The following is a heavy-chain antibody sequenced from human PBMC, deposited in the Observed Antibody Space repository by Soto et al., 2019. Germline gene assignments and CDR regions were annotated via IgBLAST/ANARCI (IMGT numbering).Heavy chain of an antibody. D-gene: IGHD6-19*01. V-gene: IGHV3-9*01. CDR1: GFTFESYA. CDR2: ISWNSGSI. CDR3: VKDIHEQWLVSHFEY. J-gene: IGHJ4*02. Sequence: ESGGGSVQPGRSLRLSCVASGFTFESYAMHWVRQVPGKGLEWVSGISWNSGSIGYEDSVKGRFTISRDNAQKSLYLEMNSLRVEDTAFYYCVKDIHEQWLVSHFEYWGQGALVTVSS.